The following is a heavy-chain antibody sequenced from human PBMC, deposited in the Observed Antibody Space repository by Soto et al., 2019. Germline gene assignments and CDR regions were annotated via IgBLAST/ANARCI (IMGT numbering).Heavy chain of an antibody. J-gene: IGHJ5*02. D-gene: IGHD3-9*01. V-gene: IGHV1-18*01. Sequence: QVQLVQSGAEVKKPGASVKVSCKASGYTFTSYGISWVRQAPGQGLAWMGWISAYNGNTNYAQKLQGRGTMTTDTSTGTDYMELMSRRSDDTAVYYCAREDRSRYFDWFIIWGQGTLVTVSS. CDR3: AREDRSRYFDWFII. CDR1: GYTFTSYG. CDR2: ISAYNGNT.